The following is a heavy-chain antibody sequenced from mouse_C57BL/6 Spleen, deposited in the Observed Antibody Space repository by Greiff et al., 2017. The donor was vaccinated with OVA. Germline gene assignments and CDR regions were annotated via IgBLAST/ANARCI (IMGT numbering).Heavy chain of an antibody. V-gene: IGHV14-2*01. Sequence: VQLQQSGAELVKPGASVKLSCTASGFNIKDYYMHWLKQRTEQGLEWIGRIDPEDGETKYAPKFQGKATITADTSSNTAYLQLSSLTSEDTAVYYCARGTAVGDWYFDVWGTGTTVTVSS. CDR3: ARGTAVGDWYFDV. J-gene: IGHJ1*03. CDR2: IDPEDGET. CDR1: GFNIKDYY. D-gene: IGHD1-1*01.